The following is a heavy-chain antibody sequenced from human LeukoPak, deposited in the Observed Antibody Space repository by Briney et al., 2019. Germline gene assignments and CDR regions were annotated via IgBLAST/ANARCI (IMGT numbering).Heavy chain of an antibody. CDR1: GFTLSSYA. Sequence: GGSLRLSCAASGFTLSSYAMSWVRQGPGKGLEWVSGFRASDGSTQYADSVKGRFTISRDNSKNTLFLHMNSLRGDDTAVYYCAKSRTAASGTGAFDIWGQGTMVTVSS. V-gene: IGHV3-23*01. CDR2: FRASDGST. CDR3: AKSRTAASGTGAFDI. J-gene: IGHJ3*02. D-gene: IGHD6-13*01.